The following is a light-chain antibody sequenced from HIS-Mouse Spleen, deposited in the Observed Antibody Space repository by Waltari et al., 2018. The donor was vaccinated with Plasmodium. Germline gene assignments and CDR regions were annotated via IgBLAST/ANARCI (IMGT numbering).Light chain of an antibody. Sequence: QSVLTQPPSASGTPGQRVTISCSGSSSNIGSNYVYWYQQLPGTAPKLLIYTNKPRPSGGPARFSGAKSGTSASLAISGPRSEDEADYYCAAWDDSLSGWVFGGGTKLTVL. V-gene: IGLV1-47*01. J-gene: IGLJ3*02. CDR2: TNK. CDR3: AAWDDSLSGWV. CDR1: SSNIGSNY.